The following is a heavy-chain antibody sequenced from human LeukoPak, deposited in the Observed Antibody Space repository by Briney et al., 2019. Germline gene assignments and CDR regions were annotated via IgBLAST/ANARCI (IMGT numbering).Heavy chain of an antibody. J-gene: IGHJ6*02. CDR3: ARLGGSSWYRYYYGMDV. V-gene: IGHV4-34*01. CDR2: IKHSGST. D-gene: IGHD6-13*01. CDR1: GGSFSGYY. Sequence: SETLSLTCAVYGGSFSGYYWSWIRQPPGKGLEWIGEIKHSGSTNYNPSLKSRVTISVDTSKNQFSLKLSSVTAADTAVYYCARLGGSSWYRYYYGMDVWGQGTTVTVSS.